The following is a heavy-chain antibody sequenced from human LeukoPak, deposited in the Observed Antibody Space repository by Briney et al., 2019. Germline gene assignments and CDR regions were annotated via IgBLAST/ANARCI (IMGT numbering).Heavy chain of an antibody. J-gene: IGHJ4*02. V-gene: IGHV3-7*01. CDR2: IKQDGSEK. CDR3: ARDRDFWSDYSSPSDY. Sequence: GGSLILSCAASGFTFSSYWMSWVRQAPGKGLEWVANIKQDGSEKYYVDSVKGRFTISRDNAKNSLYLQMNSLRAEDTAVYYCARDRDFWSDYSSPSDYWGQGTLVTVSS. D-gene: IGHD3-3*01. CDR1: GFTFSSYW.